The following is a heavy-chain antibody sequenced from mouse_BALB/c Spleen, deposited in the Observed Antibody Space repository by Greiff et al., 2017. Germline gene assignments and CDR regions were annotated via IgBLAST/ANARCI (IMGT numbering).Heavy chain of an antibody. CDR1: GFTFSSYA. CDR3: ARGGGNYWYFDV. D-gene: IGHD2-1*01. CDR2: ISSGGST. V-gene: IGHV5-6-5*01. Sequence: EVKVVESGGGLVKPGGSLKLSCAASGFTFSSYAMSWVRQTPEKRLEWVASISSGGSTYYPDSVKGRFTISRDNARNILYLQMSSLRSEDTAMYYCARGGGNYWYFDVWGAGTTVTVS. J-gene: IGHJ1*01.